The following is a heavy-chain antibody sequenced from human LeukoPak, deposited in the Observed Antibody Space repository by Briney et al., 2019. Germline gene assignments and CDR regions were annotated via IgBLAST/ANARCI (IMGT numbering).Heavy chain of an antibody. CDR3: ARAAKGYCSGGSYYYYGMDV. CDR2: IGTAGDT. Sequence: TGGSLRLSCAASGFTFSSYDMHWVRQATGKGLEWVSAIGTAGDTYYPGSVKGRFTISRENAKNSLYLQMNSLRAGDTAVYYCARAAKGYCSGGSYYYYGMDVWGRGTTVTVSS. V-gene: IGHV3-13*01. D-gene: IGHD2-15*01. CDR1: GFTFSSYD. J-gene: IGHJ6*02.